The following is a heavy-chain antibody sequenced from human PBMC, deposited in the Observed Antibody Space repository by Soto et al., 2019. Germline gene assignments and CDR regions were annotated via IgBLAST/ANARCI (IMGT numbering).Heavy chain of an antibody. CDR3: AKDEGVGGTLGLFAY. Sequence: QVQLVESGGGTVQPGESLRLSCVASGFDFTYYAMHWVRQAPGKGLESVAVMSSDGSKIHHTDSVKGRFTISRDNSKNTLYLQMNSLRKEAIAVYFCAKDEGVGGTLGLFAYWGQGTLVSVSS. CDR1: GFDFTYYA. V-gene: IGHV3-30*18. CDR2: MSSDGSKI. D-gene: IGHD1-26*01. J-gene: IGHJ4*02.